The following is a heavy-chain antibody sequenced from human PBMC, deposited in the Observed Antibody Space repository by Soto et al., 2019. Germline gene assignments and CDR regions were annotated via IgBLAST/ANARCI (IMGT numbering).Heavy chain of an antibody. V-gene: IGHV3-74*03. CDR3: AREAGYCSRTSCYRRAFDT. CDR1: GFTFSGHW. CDR2: INTDSGSS. J-gene: IGHJ3*02. D-gene: IGHD2-2*01. Sequence: EVQLVESGGDLVQPGGSLRLSCAASGFTFSGHWMQWVRQVPGKGLEWVSRINTDSGSSAYADSVKGRFTISRDNAKNTLYLQMDGLRDDDTAVYYCAREAGYCSRTSCYRRAFDTWGQGTTVTVSS.